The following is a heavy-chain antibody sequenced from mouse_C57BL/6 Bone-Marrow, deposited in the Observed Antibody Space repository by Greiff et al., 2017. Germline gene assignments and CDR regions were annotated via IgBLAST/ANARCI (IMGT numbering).Heavy chain of an antibody. CDR1: GYTFTSYW. CDR2: IDPNSGST. CDR3: ARSRWCLLWYFDF. J-gene: IGHJ1*03. V-gene: IGHV1-72*01. Sequence: QVQLQQPGAELVKPGASVKLSCKASGYTFTSYWIPWVKQRPGRGLEWIGGIDPNSGSTKYNEKFKSKATLTVDKPSSTAYMQLSSLTSEASAVYYCARSRWCLLWYFDFWGKGTTVTVSS. D-gene: IGHD2-13*01.